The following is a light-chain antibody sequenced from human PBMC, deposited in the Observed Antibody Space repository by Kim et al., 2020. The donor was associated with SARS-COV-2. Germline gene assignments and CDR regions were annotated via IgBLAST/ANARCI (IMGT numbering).Light chain of an antibody. CDR2: AAS. J-gene: IGKJ2*01. Sequence: SASVGDRVSITCRASQTIISYLNWYQQKPGKAPKLLIYAASSLQSGVPSRFSGSGSGTDFTLTIRSLQPEDFATYYCQQSYTTPHTFGQGTKLEI. V-gene: IGKV1-39*01. CDR3: QQSYTTPHT. CDR1: QTIISY.